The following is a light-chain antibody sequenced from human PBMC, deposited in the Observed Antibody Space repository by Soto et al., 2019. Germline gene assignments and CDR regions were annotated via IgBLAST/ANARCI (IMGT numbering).Light chain of an antibody. V-gene: IGLV2-8*01. CDR3: SSYVGTNSDV. CDR1: SSDVGGYNY. CDR2: EVY. J-gene: IGLJ1*01. Sequence: QSVLTQPPSASGSPGQSVTISCTGTSSDVGGYNYVSWYQQHPGKAPKLIIYEVYKRPSGVPDRFSGSKSGNTAALTVSGLQAEDEADYYCSSYVGTNSDVFVTGTKLTVL.